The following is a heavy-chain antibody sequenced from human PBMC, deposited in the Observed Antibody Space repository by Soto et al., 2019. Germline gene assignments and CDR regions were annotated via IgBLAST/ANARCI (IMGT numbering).Heavy chain of an antibody. CDR3: ARNGDYGSLAY. J-gene: IGHJ4*02. CDR2: INSDGSST. CDR1: GFTFSSYW. V-gene: IGHV3-74*01. Sequence: GGSLRLSCAASGFTFSSYWMHWVRQAPGKGLVWVSRINSDGSSTSYADSVKGRFTISRDNAKNTLYLQMNSLRAEDTAVYYCARNGDYGSLAYWGQGSLVTVSS. D-gene: IGHD4-17*01.